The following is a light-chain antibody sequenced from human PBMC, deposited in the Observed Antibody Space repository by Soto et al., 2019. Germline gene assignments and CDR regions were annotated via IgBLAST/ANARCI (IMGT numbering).Light chain of an antibody. CDR2: GAS. V-gene: IGKV3-15*01. J-gene: IGKJ1*01. CDR3: QQYNNWPRT. Sequence: EIVMTQSPATLSVSPFERATLSCRASQSVSSDLAWYHQKPGQAPRLLIYGASTRATGIPARFSGSGSGTEFTLTINSLQSEDFAVYYCQQYNNWPRTFGQGTKVDIK. CDR1: QSVSSD.